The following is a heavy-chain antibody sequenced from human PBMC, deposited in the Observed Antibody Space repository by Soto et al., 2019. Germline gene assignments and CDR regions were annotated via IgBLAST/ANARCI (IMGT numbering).Heavy chain of an antibody. Sequence: GALILSCAASGFTFSSYSMNWVRQAPGEGLEWVSYISSSSSTIYYADSVKGRFTISRDNAKNSLYLQMNSLRDEDTAVYYCARDSYYYDSRGYYYFDYWGQGTLVTVSS. V-gene: IGHV3-48*02. J-gene: IGHJ4*02. CDR1: GFTFSSYS. CDR3: ARDSYYYDSRGYYYFDY. D-gene: IGHD3-22*01. CDR2: ISSSSSTI.